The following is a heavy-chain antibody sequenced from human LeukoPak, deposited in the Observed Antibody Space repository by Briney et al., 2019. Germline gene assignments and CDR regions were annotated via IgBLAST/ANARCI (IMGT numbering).Heavy chain of an antibody. CDR1: GYTFTGYY. D-gene: IGHD3-22*01. CDR2: INPNSGGT. Sequence: ASVKVSCKASGYTFTGYYMHWVRQAPGQGLEWMGWINPNSGGTNYAQKFQGRVTMTRDTSISTAYMELSRLRSDDTAVYYCARVRITMIVVDYYYYYGVDVWGQGTTVTVSS. J-gene: IGHJ6*02. CDR3: ARVRITMIVVDYYYYYGVDV. V-gene: IGHV1-2*02.